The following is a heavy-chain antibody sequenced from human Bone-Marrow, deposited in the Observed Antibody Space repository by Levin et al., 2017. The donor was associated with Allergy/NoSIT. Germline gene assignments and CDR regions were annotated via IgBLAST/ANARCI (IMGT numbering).Heavy chain of an antibody. CDR3: ARSQMLARFDP. Sequence: ASETLSLTCTVSGGSISSGNFYWSWIRQPAGKGLEWIGRIYTSGSTKYNPSLNSRVTISIDTSKNQFSLKLTSVTAADTAVYHCARSQMLARFDPWGQGTLVTVSS. CDR2: IYTSGST. D-gene: IGHD2-8*01. V-gene: IGHV4-61*02. CDR1: GGSISSGNFY. J-gene: IGHJ5*02.